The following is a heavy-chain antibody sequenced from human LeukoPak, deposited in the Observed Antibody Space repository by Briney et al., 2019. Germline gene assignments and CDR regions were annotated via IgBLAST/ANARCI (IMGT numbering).Heavy chain of an antibody. D-gene: IGHD2-15*01. J-gene: IGHJ3*01. V-gene: IGHV4-39*02. CDR1: GGSITSSNYY. Sequence: PSETLSLTCSVSGGSITSSNYYRGWIRQPPGKGLEWIGTIYYSGNTYYNPSLKSRVTISIDTSKKNFSLNLRSVTAADTAMYYCANLRLRRPFDVWGPGTMVIVSS. CDR2: IYYSGNT. CDR3: ANLRLRRPFDV.